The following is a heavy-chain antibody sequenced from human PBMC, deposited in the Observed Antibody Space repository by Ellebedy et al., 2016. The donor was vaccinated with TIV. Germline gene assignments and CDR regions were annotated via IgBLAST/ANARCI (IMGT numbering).Heavy chain of an antibody. CDR3: ASGYSGSYYPVDP. J-gene: IGHJ5*02. Sequence: ASVKVSXXASGYTFTGYYMHWVRQAPGQGLEWMGWINPNSGGTNYAQKFQGRVTMTRDTSISTAYMELRSLRSDDTAVYYCASGYSGSYYPVDPWGQGTLVTVSS. V-gene: IGHV1-2*02. D-gene: IGHD1-26*01. CDR1: GYTFTGYY. CDR2: INPNSGGT.